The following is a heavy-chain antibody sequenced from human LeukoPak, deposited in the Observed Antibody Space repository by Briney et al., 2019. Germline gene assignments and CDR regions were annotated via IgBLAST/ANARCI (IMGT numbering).Heavy chain of an antibody. Sequence: GGSLRLSCAASGFTFSSYSMNWVRQAPGKGLEWVSYISSSSSTIYYADSVKGRFTISRDNAKNSLYLQMNSLRAEDTAVYYCARGRFTFGEVFDYWGQGTLVTVSS. D-gene: IGHD3-16*01. V-gene: IGHV3-48*01. CDR2: ISSSSSTI. CDR1: GFTFSSYS. J-gene: IGHJ4*02. CDR3: ARGRFTFGEVFDY.